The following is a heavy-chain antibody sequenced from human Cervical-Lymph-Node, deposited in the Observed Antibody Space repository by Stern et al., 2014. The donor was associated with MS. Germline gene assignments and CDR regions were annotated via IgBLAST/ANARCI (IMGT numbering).Heavy chain of an antibody. D-gene: IGHD5-18*01. CDR3: ARRQLWQQYYGMDV. Sequence: LQPGRSLRLSCAASGFTFSSYAMHWVRQAPGKGLEWVAFISYDGTDKYYADSVKGRFTISRDNSKNMVYLQMNSLRAEDTAVWYCARRQLWQQYYGMDVWGQGTMVTVSS. CDR1: GFTFSSYA. V-gene: IGHV3-30*04. J-gene: IGHJ6*02. CDR2: ISYDGTDK.